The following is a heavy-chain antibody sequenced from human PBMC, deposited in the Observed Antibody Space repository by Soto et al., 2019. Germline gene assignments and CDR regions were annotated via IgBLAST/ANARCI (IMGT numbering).Heavy chain of an antibody. D-gene: IGHD2-15*01. CDR3: ARGFFVVVVADAFDI. CDR1: GGSISSGGYY. J-gene: IGHJ3*02. V-gene: IGHV4-31*03. Sequence: SETLSLTCTLSGGSISSGGYYWSWIRQHPGKGLEWIGYIYYSGSTYYNPSLKSRVTISVDTSKNQFSLKLSSVTAADTAVYYCARGFFVVVVADAFDIWGQGTMVT. CDR2: IYYSGST.